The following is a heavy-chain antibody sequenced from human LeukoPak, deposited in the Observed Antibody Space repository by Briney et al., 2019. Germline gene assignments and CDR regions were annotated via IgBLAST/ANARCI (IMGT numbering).Heavy chain of an antibody. D-gene: IGHD6-19*01. V-gene: IGHV4-4*07. CDR3: ARSRPIAVAGTDYFDY. Sequence: SETLSPTCTVSGGSISSYYWSWIRQPAGKGLEWIGRIYTSGSTNYNPSLKSRVTMSVDTSKNQFSLKLSSVTAADTAVYYCARSRPIAVAGTDYFDYWGQGTLVTVSS. J-gene: IGHJ4*02. CDR2: IYTSGST. CDR1: GGSISSYY.